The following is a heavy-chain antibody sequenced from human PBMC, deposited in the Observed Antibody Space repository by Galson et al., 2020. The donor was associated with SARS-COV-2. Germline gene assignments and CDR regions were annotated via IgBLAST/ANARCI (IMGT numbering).Heavy chain of an antibody. D-gene: IGHD3-22*01. Sequence: ETSETLSLTCTVSGSSISSGCYYWSWIRQHPGQGLEWLVYIYYSRTTYSNPSLNRRVTISVDTSKNQFSLKLSSVTAADTAVYYCARALRRMMVVVSAVDIWGQGTRVTVPS. CDR2: IYYSRTT. CDR1: GSSISSGCYY. J-gene: IGHJ3*02. CDR3: ARALRRMMVVVSAVDI. V-gene: IGHV4-31*03.